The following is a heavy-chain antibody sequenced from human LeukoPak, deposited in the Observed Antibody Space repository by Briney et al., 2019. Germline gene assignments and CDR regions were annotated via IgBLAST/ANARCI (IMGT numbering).Heavy chain of an antibody. J-gene: IGHJ4*02. D-gene: IGHD3-22*01. Sequence: ASVKVSCKASGYTFTGYYMHWLRQAPGQGLEWMGWINPNSGGTNYAQKFQGRGTMTRDTSISTAYMELSRLRSDDTAVYYCARGRGWDSSGYYYVYWGQGTLVTVSS. CDR3: ARGRGWDSSGYYYVY. V-gene: IGHV1-2*02. CDR2: INPNSGGT. CDR1: GYTFTGYY.